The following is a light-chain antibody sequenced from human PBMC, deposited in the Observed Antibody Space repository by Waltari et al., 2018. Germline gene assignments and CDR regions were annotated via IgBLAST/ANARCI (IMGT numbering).Light chain of an antibody. CDR1: QSVSSN. Sequence: EIVMTQSPATLSVSQGESATLPCRASQSVSSNLAWYQQKPGQAPRLLNYGASTRATGIPARFSGSGSGTEFTLTISSLQSEDFAVYYCQQYNNWRTFGQGTKVEIK. V-gene: IGKV3-15*01. CDR3: QQYNNWRT. J-gene: IGKJ1*01. CDR2: GAS.